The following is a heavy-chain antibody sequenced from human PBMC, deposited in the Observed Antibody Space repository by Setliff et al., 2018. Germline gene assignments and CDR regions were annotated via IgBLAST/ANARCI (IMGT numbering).Heavy chain of an antibody. CDR1: GASISSGTYY. Sequence: PSETLSLTCTVSGASISSGTYYWAWIRQPPGKGLEWIGYISHLGITSYNPSLKSRATISVDTSKNQFSLKLRSVTAADTAVYYCARGGTFRYFDFWGQGAPVTVSS. J-gene: IGHJ4*02. V-gene: IGHV4-61*01. D-gene: IGHD5-12*01. CDR3: ARGGTFRYFDF. CDR2: ISHLGIT.